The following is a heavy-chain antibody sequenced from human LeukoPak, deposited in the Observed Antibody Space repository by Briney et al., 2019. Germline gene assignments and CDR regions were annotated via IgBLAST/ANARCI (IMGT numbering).Heavy chain of an antibody. Sequence: GGSLRLSCAASGFTFSSYEMNWVRQAPGKGLEWVSYISSIGSTIYYADSVKGRFTISRDNSKNTLYLQMNSLRAEDTAVYYCAKDFTYYDFWSGMGDAFDIWGQGTMVTVSS. D-gene: IGHD3-3*01. CDR1: GFTFSSYE. CDR2: ISSIGSTI. V-gene: IGHV3-48*03. CDR3: AKDFTYYDFWSGMGDAFDI. J-gene: IGHJ3*02.